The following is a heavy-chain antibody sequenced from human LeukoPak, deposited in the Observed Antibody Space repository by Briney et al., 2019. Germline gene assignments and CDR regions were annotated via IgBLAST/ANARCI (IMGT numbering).Heavy chain of an antibody. V-gene: IGHV5-51*01. CDR3: ARIEGSTFDY. CDR1: GYTFTSYW. Sequence: GECLKISCKGSGYTFTSYWIGWVRQMPGKGLEWMGIIYPGDTERKYNPSLQGQVTISADKSISTVYLQWSSLKASDTAIYYCARIEGSTFDYWGQGTLVTV. CDR2: IYPGDTER. J-gene: IGHJ4*02.